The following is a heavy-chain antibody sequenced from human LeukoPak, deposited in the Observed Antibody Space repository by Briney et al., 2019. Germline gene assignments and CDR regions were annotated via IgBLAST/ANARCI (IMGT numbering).Heavy chain of an antibody. CDR3: ARGGWASFDY. D-gene: IGHD1-26*01. J-gene: IGHJ4*02. Sequence: GGSLRLSCSTSGFTFTAYSMNWVRQAPGRGLEWVSYISSSSSNIYYADSVMGRFTISRDNAKNSLYLQMNSLRDEDTAVYYCARGGWASFDYWGQGTLVTVSS. CDR2: ISSSSSNI. CDR1: GFTFTAYS. V-gene: IGHV3-48*02.